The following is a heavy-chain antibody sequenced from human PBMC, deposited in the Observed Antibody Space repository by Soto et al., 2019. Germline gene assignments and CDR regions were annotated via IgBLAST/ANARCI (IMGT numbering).Heavy chain of an antibody. J-gene: IGHJ4*02. CDR3: ATISDRGIAAALDS. V-gene: IGHV3-23*01. D-gene: IGHD6-13*01. CDR2: ISGSGGTT. CDR1: GFSLSSHA. Sequence: GGSLRLSCVASGFSLSSHAVSWVRQTPEKGLEWVSGISGSGGTTYYAESVKGRFSISRDNSKNTLYLHLNNLRVEDTAIYYCATISDRGIAAALDSWGQGTLVTVSS.